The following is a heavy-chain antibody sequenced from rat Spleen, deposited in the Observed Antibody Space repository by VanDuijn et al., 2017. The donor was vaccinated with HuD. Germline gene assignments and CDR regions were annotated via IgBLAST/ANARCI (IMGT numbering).Heavy chain of an antibody. J-gene: IGHJ1*01. CDR1: GFTFTDFF. V-gene: IGHV5-29*01. CDR3: ARAGYLRDWYFDF. D-gene: IGHD1-11*01. CDR2: ISSDGTNT. Sequence: EVQLVESDGGLVQPGRSLKLSCAASGFTFTDFFMAWVRQAPTMGLEWVATISSDGTNTYYRDSVRGRFIISREDAKSTLYLEMDSLRSADTATYYCARAGYLRDWYFDFWGPGTMVTVSS.